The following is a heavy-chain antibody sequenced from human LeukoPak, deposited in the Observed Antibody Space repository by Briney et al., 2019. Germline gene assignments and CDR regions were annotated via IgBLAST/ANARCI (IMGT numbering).Heavy chain of an antibody. CDR1: GGSFISSSYY. Sequence: SETLSLTCTVSGGSFISSSYYWGWVRQPPGKGLEWIGSIYYSGSTSYNPSLKSRVTISVDTSKTQFSLKLSSVTAADTAVYYCARVRYYYGSGSYYNPFDYWGQGTLVTVSS. D-gene: IGHD3-10*01. J-gene: IGHJ4*02. V-gene: IGHV4-39*07. CDR2: IYYSGST. CDR3: ARVRYYYGSGSYYNPFDY.